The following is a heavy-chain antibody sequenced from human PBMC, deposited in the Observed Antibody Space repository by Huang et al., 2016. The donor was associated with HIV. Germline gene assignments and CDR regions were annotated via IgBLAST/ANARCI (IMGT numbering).Heavy chain of an antibody. V-gene: IGHV1-24*01. Sequence: QVQLVESGDELKKPGASVRVSCKVSGYTVSELSLHWVRQAPEIGLEWVEGFDPEEGDTVYAQRLQGRITRPEDTSTDTAYMELGRLRPEGTAVYYCATSTPDVGAGVLRSAFDIWGQGTMVTVSS. J-gene: IGHJ3*02. CDR1: GYTVSELS. CDR3: ATSTPDVGAGVLRSAFDI. CDR2: FDPEEGDT. D-gene: IGHD3-10*01.